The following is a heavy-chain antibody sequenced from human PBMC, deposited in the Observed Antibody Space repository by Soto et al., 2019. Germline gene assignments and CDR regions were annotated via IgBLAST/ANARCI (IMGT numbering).Heavy chain of an antibody. CDR2: IFSAGSP. CDR3: ARQDFWSGRNDY. CDR1: GFTVSSTY. V-gene: IGHV3-53*01. D-gene: IGHD3-3*01. J-gene: IGHJ4*02. Sequence: EVQLVESGGGLIQPGGSLRLSCAVSGFTVSSTYMNWVRQAPGKGLEWVSVIFSAGSPYYADSVKGRFTISRDNSKNTPYLQMDSLRAEDTAVYYCARQDFWSGRNDYWGQGTLVTVSS.